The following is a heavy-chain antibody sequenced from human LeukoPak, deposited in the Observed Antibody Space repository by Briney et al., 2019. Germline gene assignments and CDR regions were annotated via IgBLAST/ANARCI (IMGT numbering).Heavy chain of an antibody. CDR3: GRGPITPNVIRYFYYYYGMDV. V-gene: IGHV1-2*04. Sequence: GASVKVSCKASGYSFTAYYMHWVRQAPGQGLEWMGWINPNSGGTNYAQKFQGWVTVTRDTSISTAYMELSRLRSDDTAVYYCGRGPITPNVIRYFYYYYGMDVWGQGTTVTVSS. CDR2: INPNSGGT. CDR1: GYSFTAYY. J-gene: IGHJ6*02. D-gene: IGHD3-9*01.